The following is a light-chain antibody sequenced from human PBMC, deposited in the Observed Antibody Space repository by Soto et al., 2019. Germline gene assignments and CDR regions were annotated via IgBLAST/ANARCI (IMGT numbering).Light chain of an antibody. Sequence: QSALTQPASVSGSPGQSITISCTGTSSDVGGYNYVSWYQQHPGKAPKLMIYDVSNRPSGVSNRFSGSKSGNTASLTISGXXXXXXXXXYCSSYTSSSTLFGGGTKVTVL. J-gene: IGLJ2*01. CDR1: SSDVGGYNY. CDR3: SSYTSSSTL. V-gene: IGLV2-14*01. CDR2: DVS.